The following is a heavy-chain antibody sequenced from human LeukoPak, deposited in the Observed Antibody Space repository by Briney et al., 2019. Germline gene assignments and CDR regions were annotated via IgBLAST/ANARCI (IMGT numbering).Heavy chain of an antibody. CDR1: GVSISSYY. J-gene: IGHJ6*03. V-gene: IGHV4-59*01. D-gene: IGHD2-2*01. Sequence: SETLSLTCTVSGVSISSYYWSWIRQPPGKGLEWIGYIYYSGSTNYNPSLKSRVTISVDTSKNQFSLKLSSVTAADTAVYYCARHRVPDYYYYMDVWGKGTTVTVSS. CDR2: IYYSGST. CDR3: ARHRVPDYYYYMDV.